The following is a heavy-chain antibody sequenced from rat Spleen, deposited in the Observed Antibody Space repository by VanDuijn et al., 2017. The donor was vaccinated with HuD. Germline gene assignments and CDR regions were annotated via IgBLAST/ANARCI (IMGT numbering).Heavy chain of an antibody. CDR1: GFTFSDYN. CDR3: ARGTTGIPDYFDY. D-gene: IGHD1-9*01. V-gene: IGHV5S10*01. CDR2: IIYDGSRT. J-gene: IGHJ2*01. Sequence: EVQLVESGGGLVQPGRSLKLSCAASGFTFSDYNMAWVRQAPKKGLEWVATIIYDGSRTYYRDSVKGRFTISRDNAKSTLYLQMDSLRSEDTATYYCARGTTGIPDYFDYWGQGVMVTVSS.